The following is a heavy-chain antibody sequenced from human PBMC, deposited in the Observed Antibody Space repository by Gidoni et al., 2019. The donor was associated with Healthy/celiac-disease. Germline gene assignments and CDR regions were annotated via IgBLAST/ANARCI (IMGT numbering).Heavy chain of an antibody. D-gene: IGHD3-3*01. CDR2: MNPNSGNT. V-gene: IGHV1-8*01. CDR3: ARQYYDFWSGYFLIDY. Sequence: QVQLVQSGAEVKKPGASVKVSCKASGYTFTSYDINWVRQATGQGLEWMGWMNPNSGNTGYAQKFQGRVTMTRNTSISTAYMELSSLRSEDTAVYYCARQYYDFWSGYFLIDYWGQGTLVTVSS. J-gene: IGHJ4*02. CDR1: GYTFTSYD.